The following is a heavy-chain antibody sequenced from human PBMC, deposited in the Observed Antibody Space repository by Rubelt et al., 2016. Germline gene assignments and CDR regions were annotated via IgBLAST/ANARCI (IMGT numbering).Heavy chain of an antibody. V-gene: IGHV4-59*01. CDR3: ARAGTLAAAGTFDY. J-gene: IGHJ4*02. Sequence: NYNPSLNSRVTILVDTSKNQFSLRLSSVTAADTAVYYCARAGTLAAAGTFDYRGQGTLVTVSS. D-gene: IGHD6-13*01.